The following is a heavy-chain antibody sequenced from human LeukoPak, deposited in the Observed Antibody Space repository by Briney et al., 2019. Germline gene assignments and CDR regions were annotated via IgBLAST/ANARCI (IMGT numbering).Heavy chain of an antibody. CDR3: AKDQVVTAIRPDAFDI. CDR2: ISYDGSNK. D-gene: IGHD2-21*02. J-gene: IGHJ3*02. CDR1: GFTFSSYG. V-gene: IGHV3-30*18. Sequence: GGSLRLSCAASGFTFSSYGMHWVRQAPGKGLEWVAVISYDGSNKYYADSVKGRFTFSRDNSRNTLYLQVNSLRAEDTAVYYCAKDQVVTAIRPDAFDIWGQGTMVTVSS.